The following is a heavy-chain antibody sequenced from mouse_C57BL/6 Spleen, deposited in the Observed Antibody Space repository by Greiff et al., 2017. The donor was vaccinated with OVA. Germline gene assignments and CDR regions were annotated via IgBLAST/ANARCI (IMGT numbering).Heavy chain of an antibody. CDR2: ISYDGSN. CDR3: AREGLNYYGSSYDYAMDY. D-gene: IGHD1-1*01. J-gene: IGHJ4*01. V-gene: IGHV3-6*01. Sequence: VQLKESGPGLVKPSQSLSLTCSVTGYSITSGYYWNWIRQFPGNKLEWMGYISYDGSNNYNPSLKNRISITRDTSKNQFFLKLNSVTTEDTATYYCAREGLNYYGSSYDYAMDYWGQGTSVTVSS. CDR1: GYSITSGYY.